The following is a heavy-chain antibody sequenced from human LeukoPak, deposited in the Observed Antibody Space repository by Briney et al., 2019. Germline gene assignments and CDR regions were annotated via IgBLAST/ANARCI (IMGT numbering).Heavy chain of an antibody. J-gene: IGHJ4*02. D-gene: IGHD6-6*01. CDR2: INHSGST. V-gene: IGHV4-34*01. Sequence: SETLSLTCAVYGGSFSGHYWSWIRQPPGKGLEWIGEINHSGSTNYNPSLKSRVTISVDTSKNQFSLKLSSVTAADTAVYYCAREERLVFDYWGQGTLVTISS. CDR3: AREERLVFDY. CDR1: GGSFSGHY.